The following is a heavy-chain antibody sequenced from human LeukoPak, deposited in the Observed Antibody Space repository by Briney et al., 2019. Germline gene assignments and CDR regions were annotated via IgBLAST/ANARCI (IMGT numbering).Heavy chain of an antibody. CDR1: GGSISSGSYY. CDR2: IYTSGST. V-gene: IGHV4-61*02. J-gene: IGHJ4*02. Sequence: PSETLSLTCTVSGGSISSGSYYWSWIRQPAGKGLEWIGRIYTSGSTNYNPSLKSRVTISVDTSKNQFSLKLSSVTAADTAVYYCAREVGDGYNSWGQGTLVTVSS. CDR3: AREVGDGYNS. D-gene: IGHD5-24*01.